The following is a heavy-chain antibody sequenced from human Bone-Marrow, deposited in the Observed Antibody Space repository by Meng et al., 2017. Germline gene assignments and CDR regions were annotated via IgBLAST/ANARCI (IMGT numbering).Heavy chain of an antibody. D-gene: IGHD6-13*01. CDR1: GGSISSSNPY. CDR3: ARDPVAAAGSNRFDN. V-gene: IGHV4-39*07. Sequence: SETLSLTCTVSGGSISSSNPYWAWIRQPPGMGLEWLGSLYYSGITYYNASLKNRLTISVDTSKNQFSLRLQSVTAADTAVYYCARDPVAAAGSNRFDNWGKGTRVTGYS. CDR2: LYYSGIT. J-gene: IGHJ4*02.